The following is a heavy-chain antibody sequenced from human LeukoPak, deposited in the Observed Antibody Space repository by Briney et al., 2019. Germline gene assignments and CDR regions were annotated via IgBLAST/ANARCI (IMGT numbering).Heavy chain of an antibody. CDR3: VRDWGGPDDY. V-gene: IGHV3-7*01. D-gene: IGHD3-16*01. J-gene: IGHJ4*02. CDR2: IKQDGSAK. CDR1: GFTFSSYA. Sequence: PGGSLRLSCAASGFTFSSYAMSWVRQAPGKGLEWVANIKQDGSAKSYVDSVKGRFTISRDNAKNSLYLQMNSLRAEDTAVYYCVRDWGGPDDYWGQGTLVTVSS.